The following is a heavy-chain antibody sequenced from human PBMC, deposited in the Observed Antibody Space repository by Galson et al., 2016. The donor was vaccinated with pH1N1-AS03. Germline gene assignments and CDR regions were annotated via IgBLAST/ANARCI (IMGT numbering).Heavy chain of an antibody. J-gene: IGHJ4*02. V-gene: IGHV5-51*01. CDR1: GYSFPSHW. CDR3: ARWSNDYGSY. D-gene: IGHD4-17*01. CDR2: IYPSDSDT. Sequence: QSGAEVKKPGESLKISCKGSGYSFPSHWIAWVRQMPGKGLEWMGIIYPSDSDTRYNSSFQGQVPISADTSISTAYLQWNSLKASDTAIYYCARWSNDYGSYWGQGTLVTVSS.